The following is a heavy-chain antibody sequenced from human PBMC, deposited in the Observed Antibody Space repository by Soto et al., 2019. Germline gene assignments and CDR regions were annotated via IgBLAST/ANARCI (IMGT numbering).Heavy chain of an antibody. V-gene: IGHV3-48*01. CDR2: ISSSSTI. J-gene: IGHJ5*02. D-gene: IGHD5-12*01. CDR3: AGEPYDRPDKWFDR. CDR1: GFTFSSYS. Sequence: PGGSLRLSCAASGFTFSSYSMNWVRQAPGKGLEWVSYISSSSTIYYADSVKGRFTISRDNAENSLYLQMNSLRAEDTAVYYCAGEPYDRPDKWFDRWGQGTLVTVSS.